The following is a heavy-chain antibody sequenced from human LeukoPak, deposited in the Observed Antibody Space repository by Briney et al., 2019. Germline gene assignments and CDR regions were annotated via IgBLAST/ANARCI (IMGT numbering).Heavy chain of an antibody. CDR1: GGSISSDIFY. J-gene: IGHJ5*02. Sequence: SETLSLTCTVSGGSISSDIFYWSWIRQPAGKGLEWIGRIYASGSTTYNSSLKSRVAISIDTSKNQFSLQLTSVTAADTAVYYCAGTRRYCSGGSCYNWFGPWGQGTLVTVSS. D-gene: IGHD2-15*01. CDR3: AGTRRYCSGGSCYNWFGP. V-gene: IGHV4-61*02. CDR2: IYASGST.